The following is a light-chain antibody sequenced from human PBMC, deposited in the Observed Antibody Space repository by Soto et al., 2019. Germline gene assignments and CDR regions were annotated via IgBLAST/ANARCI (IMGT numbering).Light chain of an antibody. CDR2: EVT. CDR1: SSDVGGYDY. CDR3: SSYAGRTLYV. Sequence: QSALTQPPSASGPPGQSVTISCTGTSSDVGGYDYVSWYQQRPGKAPKLLIHEVTKRPSGVPDRFSGSKSGNTASLTVSGLQAEDEADYYCSSYAGRTLYVFGTGTKLTVL. J-gene: IGLJ1*01. V-gene: IGLV2-8*01.